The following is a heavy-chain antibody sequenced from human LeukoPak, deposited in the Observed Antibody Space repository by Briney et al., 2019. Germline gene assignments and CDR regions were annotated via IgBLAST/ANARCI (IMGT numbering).Heavy chain of an antibody. V-gene: IGHV4-31*03. J-gene: IGHJ4*02. CDR1: GGYISSGGYY. CDR3: ARVPNQSKYSIGNY. D-gene: IGHD1-14*01. Sequence: PSETLSLTCTVSGGYISSGGYYWSWIRQHPGKGLEWIGYIYHSGSTYYNPSLKSRVTISVEPSKNQFSLKLSSVTAADTAVYYCARVPNQSKYSIGNYWGQGTLVTVSS. CDR2: IYHSGST.